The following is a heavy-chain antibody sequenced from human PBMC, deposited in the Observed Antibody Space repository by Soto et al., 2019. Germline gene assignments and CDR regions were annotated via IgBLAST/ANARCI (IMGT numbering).Heavy chain of an antibody. J-gene: IGHJ4*02. V-gene: IGHV1-69*01. CDR3: ARGWGYDSNDYYYAY. CDR1: GGTFSRHA. D-gene: IGHD3-22*01. Sequence: QVQLVQSGAEVRKPGSSVKVSCKASGGTFSRHAISWVRQAPGQGLEWMGGIIPIFGTANHAQKFQGRVTIIADEATSTVYMEVSSLRSEDTAMYYCARGWGYDSNDYYYAYWGQGTLVIVS. CDR2: IIPIFGTA.